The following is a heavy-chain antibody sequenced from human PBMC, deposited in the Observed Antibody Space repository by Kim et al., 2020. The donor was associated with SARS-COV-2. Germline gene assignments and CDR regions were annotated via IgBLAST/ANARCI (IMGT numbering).Heavy chain of an antibody. CDR2: IYYSGST. J-gene: IGHJ2*01. CDR1: GGSISTYY. Sequence: SETLSLTCTVSGGSISTYYWSWIRQPPGKGLEWIGYIYYSGSTNYNPSLKSRVTISVDTSKKQFSLKLRSVTAADTAVHYCARTDSGGSVGLLTWYFDVGRR. CDR3: ARTDSGGSVGLLTWYFDV. V-gene: IGHV4-59*01. D-gene: IGHD1-26*01.